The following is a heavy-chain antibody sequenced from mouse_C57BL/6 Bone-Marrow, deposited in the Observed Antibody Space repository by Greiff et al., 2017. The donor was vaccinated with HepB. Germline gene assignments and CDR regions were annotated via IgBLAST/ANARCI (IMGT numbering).Heavy chain of an antibody. J-gene: IGHJ2*01. CDR2: IDPSDSYT. D-gene: IGHD1-1*01. CDR1: GYTFTSYW. V-gene: IGHV1-69*01. Sequence: VQLQQPGAELVMPGASVKLSCKASGYTFTSYWMHWVKQRPGQGLEWIGEIDPSDSYTNYNQKFKGKSTLTVDKSSSTAYMQHSSLTSEDSAVYYCARDYYGSRYYFDYWGQGTTLTVSS. CDR3: ARDYYGSRYYFDY.